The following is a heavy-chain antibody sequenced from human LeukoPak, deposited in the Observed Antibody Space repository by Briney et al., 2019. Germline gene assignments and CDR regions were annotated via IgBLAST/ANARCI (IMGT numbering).Heavy chain of an antibody. CDR1: GYTFTSYY. Sequence: WASVTVSCKASGYTFTSYYMHWVRQAPGQGLEWMGIINPSGGSTSYAQKFQGRVTMTRDTSTSTVYMELSSLRSEDTAVYYCAVDRSSAKLFDYWGQGTLVTVSS. V-gene: IGHV1-46*01. D-gene: IGHD6-13*01. J-gene: IGHJ4*02. CDR2: INPSGGST. CDR3: AVDRSSAKLFDY.